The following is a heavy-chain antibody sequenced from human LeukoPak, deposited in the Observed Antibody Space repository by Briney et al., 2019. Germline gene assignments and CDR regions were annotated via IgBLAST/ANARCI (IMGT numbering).Heavy chain of an antibody. CDR1: GFTFNNYA. V-gene: IGHV3-23*01. D-gene: IGHD2-15*01. CDR2: ILGSGRSA. CDR3: SDF. J-gene: IGHJ4*02. Sequence: PGRSLRLSCAASGFTFNNYAMSWVRQAPGKGLEWVSAILGSGRSAYYADSVKGRFTISRDNSKNSLFLQMNSLRVEDTALYYDSDFWGQGTLVTVSA.